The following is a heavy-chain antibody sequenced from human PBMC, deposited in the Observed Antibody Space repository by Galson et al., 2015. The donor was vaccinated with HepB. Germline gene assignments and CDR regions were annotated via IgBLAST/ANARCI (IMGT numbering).Heavy chain of an antibody. CDR1: GGSIISTSNY. Sequence: SKTLSLTCTLSGGSIISTSNYWGWIRQPPGKGLEWFGSIYYSGITNYNPSLKSRVTISLDTSKNQFSLKLRSVTAADTAVYYCARVSLSSSGWYVRYGLDVWGQGTTVTVSS. J-gene: IGHJ6*02. D-gene: IGHD6-19*01. CDR3: ARVSLSSSGWYVRYGLDV. V-gene: IGHV4-39*07. CDR2: IYYSGIT.